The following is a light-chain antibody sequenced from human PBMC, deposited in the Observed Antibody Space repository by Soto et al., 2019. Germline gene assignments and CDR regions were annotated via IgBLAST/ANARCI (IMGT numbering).Light chain of an antibody. J-gene: IGKJ5*01. CDR3: QQLKSYPIT. CDR1: QGISSN. CDR2: AAS. Sequence: IQLTQSPSSLSASVGDRVTITCRASQGISSNLAWYQQKPGKAPKVLINAASTLQSGVSSRFSGSGSGTDFTLTISSLQPEDFANYYCQQLKSYPITFGQETRLEIK. V-gene: IGKV1-9*01.